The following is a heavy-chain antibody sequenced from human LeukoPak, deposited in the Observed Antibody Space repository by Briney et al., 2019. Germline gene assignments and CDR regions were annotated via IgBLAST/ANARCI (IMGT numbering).Heavy chain of an antibody. CDR2: VSGSGDNT. Sequence: GGSLRLSCAASGFTFSSHAMSWVRQAPGKGLERVSAVSGSGDNTYYADSVKGRLTISRDNSKNTLYLHMSSLRAEDTAVYYCACTAYYYYYLDVWGKGTTVTVS. CDR1: GFTFSSHA. D-gene: IGHD5-18*01. J-gene: IGHJ6*03. CDR3: ACTAYYYYYLDV. V-gene: IGHV3-23*01.